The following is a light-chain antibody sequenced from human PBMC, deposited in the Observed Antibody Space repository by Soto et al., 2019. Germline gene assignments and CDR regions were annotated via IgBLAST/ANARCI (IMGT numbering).Light chain of an antibody. CDR3: GSYSSTTTREV. CDR1: SSDVGGYDF. J-gene: IGLJ1*01. V-gene: IGLV2-14*01. Sequence: QSVLAQPASVSGSPGQSITISCTGASSDVGGYDFVSWYQHHPGTPPKLIIYETTHRPSGVSHRFSGSKSASTASLTISGLQVEDEADYFCGSYSSTTTREVFGTGTKVTVL. CDR2: ETT.